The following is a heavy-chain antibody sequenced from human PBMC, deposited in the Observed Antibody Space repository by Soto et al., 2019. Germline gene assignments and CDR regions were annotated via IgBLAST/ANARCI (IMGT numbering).Heavy chain of an antibody. V-gene: IGHV1-46*01. D-gene: IGHD3-9*01. Sequence: EASVKVSCKASGYTFTSYYMHWVRQAPGQGLEWMGIINPSGGSTSYAQKFQGRVIMTRDTSTSTVYMELSSLRSEDTAVYYCARERYFDWLLGNNWFDPWGQGTLVTVSS. J-gene: IGHJ5*02. CDR2: INPSGGST. CDR1: GYTFTSYY. CDR3: ARERYFDWLLGNNWFDP.